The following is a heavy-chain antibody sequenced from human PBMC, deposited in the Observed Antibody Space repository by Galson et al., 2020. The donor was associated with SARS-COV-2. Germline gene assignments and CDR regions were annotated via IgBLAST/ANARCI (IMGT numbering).Heavy chain of an antibody. CDR2: ISYDGSNK. J-gene: IGHJ3*02. Sequence: GGTLRLSCAASGFTFSNYAMHWVRQAPGKGLEWVAVISYDGSNKYYPDSVKGRFTISRDNSKNTLYLQMNSLRAEDTAVYYCARENLISDAFDIWGQGTMVTVSS. V-gene: IGHV3-30*04. D-gene: IGHD2-8*01. CDR3: ARENLISDAFDI. CDR1: GFTFSNYA.